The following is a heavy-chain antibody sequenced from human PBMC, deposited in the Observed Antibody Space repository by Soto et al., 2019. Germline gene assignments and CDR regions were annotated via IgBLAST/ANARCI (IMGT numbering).Heavy chain of an antibody. CDR3: ARSSGWYEAEAFDM. CDR2: LSRSGNTI. Sequence: QVQLVESGGGLVQPGGSLRLYCAASGFTFGDYEMSWIRQAAGKGPEWVSFLSRSGNTIYYADSVKGRFSISRDNAENSLYLQMESLTVEDTATYFCARSSGWYEAEAFDMWGQGTMVTVSA. J-gene: IGHJ3*02. D-gene: IGHD6-19*01. CDR1: GFTFGDYE. V-gene: IGHV3-11*01.